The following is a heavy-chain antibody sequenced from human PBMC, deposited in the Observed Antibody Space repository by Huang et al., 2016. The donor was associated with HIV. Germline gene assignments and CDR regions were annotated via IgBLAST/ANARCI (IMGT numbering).Heavy chain of an antibody. CDR1: GFTFRDHP. CDR2: ICLDGRNK. V-gene: IGHV3-30*14. CDR3: ARDTTTVAGLDF. D-gene: IGHD6-19*01. J-gene: IGHJ4*02. Sequence: QVQLVESGGGVVQPGRSLRLSCAVSGFTFRDHPMHWVRQAPGKGLEWVAVICLDGRNKFYADFVRGRFTISRDNSKNILYLQLNSLTPADTSIYYCARDTTTVAGLDFWGQGALVTVSS.